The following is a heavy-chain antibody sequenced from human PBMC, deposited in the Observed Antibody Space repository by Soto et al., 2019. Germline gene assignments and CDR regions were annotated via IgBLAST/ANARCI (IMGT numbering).Heavy chain of an antibody. CDR2: IYYSGST. Sequence: SETLSLTCTVSGGSVSSGSYYWSWIRQPPGKGLEWIGYIYYSGSTNYNPSLKSRVTISVDTSKHQFSLKLSSVTAADTAVYYCARVGGYSGYDSDRNYYYYGMDVWGQGTTVTVSS. CDR3: ARVGGYSGYDSDRNYYYYGMDV. CDR1: GGSVSSGSYY. V-gene: IGHV4-61*01. D-gene: IGHD5-12*01. J-gene: IGHJ6*02.